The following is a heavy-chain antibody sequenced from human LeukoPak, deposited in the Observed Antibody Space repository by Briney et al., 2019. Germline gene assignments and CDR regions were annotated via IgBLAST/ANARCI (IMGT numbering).Heavy chain of an antibody. D-gene: IGHD3-10*01. CDR3: ARQGRGYYGSGSQYGMDV. CDR2: IDPSDSYT. CDR1: GYSFTSYW. Sequence: HEESLKISCKGSGYSFTSYWISWVRQMPGKGLEWMGRIDPSDSYTNYSPSFQGHVTISADKSISTAYLQWSSLKASDTAMYYCARQGRGYYGSGSQYGMDVWGKGTTVTVSS. J-gene: IGHJ6*04. V-gene: IGHV5-10-1*01.